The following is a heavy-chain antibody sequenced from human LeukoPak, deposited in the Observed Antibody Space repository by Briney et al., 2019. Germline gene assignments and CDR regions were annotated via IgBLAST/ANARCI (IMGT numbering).Heavy chain of an antibody. V-gene: IGHV3-21*04. CDR1: GFTFSSYS. J-gene: IGHJ4*02. CDR2: ISSSSSYI. CDR3: ATSLRFFEYFSNLLDY. D-gene: IGHD3-3*01. Sequence: GGSLRLSCAASGFTFSSYSMNWVRQAPGKGLEWVSSISSSSSYIYYADSVKGRFTISRDNAKNSLYLQMNSLGAEATAVYYCATSLRFFEYFSNLLDYWGQGTLVTVPS.